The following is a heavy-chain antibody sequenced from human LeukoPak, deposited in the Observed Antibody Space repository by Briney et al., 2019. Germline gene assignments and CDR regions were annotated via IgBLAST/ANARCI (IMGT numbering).Heavy chain of an antibody. CDR3: ARARWLPNRGHWFDP. V-gene: IGHV4-34*01. D-gene: IGHD5-24*01. CDR1: GGSFSGYY. Sequence: SETLSLTCAVYGGSFSGYYWSWIRQPPGKGLEWIGEINHSGSTNYNPSLKSRVTISVDTSKNQFSLKLSSVAAADTAVYYCARARWLPNRGHWFDPWGQGTLVTVSS. J-gene: IGHJ5*02. CDR2: INHSGST.